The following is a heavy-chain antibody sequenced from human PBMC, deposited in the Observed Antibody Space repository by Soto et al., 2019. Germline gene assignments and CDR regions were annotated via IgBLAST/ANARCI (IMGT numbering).Heavy chain of an antibody. Sequence: QVQLVESGGGVVQPGRPLRLSCAASGFTFSSYGMHWVRQAPGKGLQWVAIISFDGKYKYYADSLKGRFTISRDSSKNTLYLQVNSLRPEDTAVYFCAKDIGYTSPTRYYFDSWGHGTLVTVSS. CDR1: GFTFSSYG. V-gene: IGHV3-30*18. J-gene: IGHJ4*01. D-gene: IGHD5-18*01. CDR2: ISFDGKYK. CDR3: AKDIGYTSPTRYYFDS.